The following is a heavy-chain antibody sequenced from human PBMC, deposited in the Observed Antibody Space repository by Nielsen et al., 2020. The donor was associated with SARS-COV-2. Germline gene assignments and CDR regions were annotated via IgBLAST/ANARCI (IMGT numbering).Heavy chain of an antibody. CDR1: GFTFSSYS. Sequence: GGSLRLSCAASGFTFSSYSMNWVRQAPGEGLEWVSSISSSSSYIYYADSVKGRFTISRDNAKNSLYLQMNSLRAGDTAVYYCAREAIAAAGYYYYGMDVWGQGTTVTVSS. V-gene: IGHV3-21*01. CDR2: ISSSSSYI. J-gene: IGHJ6*02. D-gene: IGHD6-13*01. CDR3: AREAIAAAGYYYYGMDV.